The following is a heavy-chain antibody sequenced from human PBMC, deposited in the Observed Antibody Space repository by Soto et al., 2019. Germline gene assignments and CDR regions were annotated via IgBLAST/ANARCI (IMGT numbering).Heavy chain of an antibody. Sequence: EVQLFESGGGLVQPGGSLRLSCAASGFTFSNYAMNWVRQAPVKGLELVSVISGRGDSTYHADSVKGRSTISRDNPKLATYPQMTTLRAEDTAVYYCAGGDSERYYDYWGQGTLVTVSS. CDR1: GFTFSNYA. D-gene: IGHD1-26*01. CDR3: AGGDSERYYDY. CDR2: ISGRGDST. V-gene: IGHV3-23*01. J-gene: IGHJ4*02.